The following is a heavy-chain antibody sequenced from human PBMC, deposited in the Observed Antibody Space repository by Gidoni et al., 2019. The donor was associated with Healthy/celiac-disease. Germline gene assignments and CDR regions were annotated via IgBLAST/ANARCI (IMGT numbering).Heavy chain of an antibody. Sequence: QVQLVQSGAEVKKPGSSVKVSCTASGGTFSSYAISWGRQAPGQGLEWMGGIIPIFGTANYAQKFQGRVTITADESTSTAYMELSSLRSEDTAVYYCASNYYDSSGYTYYFDYWGQGTLVTVSS. V-gene: IGHV1-69*01. J-gene: IGHJ4*02. CDR2: IIPIFGTA. CDR3: ASNYYDSSGYTYYFDY. D-gene: IGHD3-22*01. CDR1: GGTFSSYA.